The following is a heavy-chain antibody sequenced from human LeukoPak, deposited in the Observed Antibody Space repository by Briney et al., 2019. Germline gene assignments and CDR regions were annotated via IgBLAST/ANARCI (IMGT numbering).Heavy chain of an antibody. J-gene: IGHJ5*02. CDR2: IYPGDSDT. CDR3: ARRMDYFDTRSGSHLTGLDP. Sequence: HGESLQISCEGSGYNFDSYWIAWVRQKAGEGLEWMGIIYPGDSDTRYNPAFQGQVIMSADKSLNTAYLQWSSLKSSDTGIYYCARRMDYFDTRSGSHLTGLDPWGQGTLVTVSS. V-gene: IGHV5-51*01. D-gene: IGHD3-22*01. CDR1: GYNFDSYW.